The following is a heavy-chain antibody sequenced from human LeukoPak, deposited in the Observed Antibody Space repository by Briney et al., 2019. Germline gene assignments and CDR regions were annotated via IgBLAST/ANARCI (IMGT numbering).Heavy chain of an antibody. Sequence: SETLSLTCAVYGGSFSGYYWSWIRQPPGKGLEWIGEINLSGSTNYNPSLKGRVTISVDTSKNQFSVKLSSVTAADTAVYYCARGPYDYGPGTTREDAFDIWGQGTMVTVSS. CDR2: INLSGST. CDR3: ARGPYDYGPGTTREDAFDI. CDR1: GGSFSGYY. D-gene: IGHD3-10*01. J-gene: IGHJ3*02. V-gene: IGHV4-34*01.